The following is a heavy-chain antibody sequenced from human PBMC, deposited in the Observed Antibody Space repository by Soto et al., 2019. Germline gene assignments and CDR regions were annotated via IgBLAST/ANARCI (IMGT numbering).Heavy chain of an antibody. CDR1: GFTFSSYG. CDR2: IWYDGSNK. Sequence: GGSLRLSCAASGFTFSSYGMHWVRQAPGKGLEWVAVIWYDGSNKYYADSVKGRFTISRDNSKNTLYLQMNSLRAEDTAVYYCARDQAVVGAFGSYYYYGMDVWGQGTTVTVSS. D-gene: IGHD1-26*01. V-gene: IGHV3-33*01. CDR3: ARDQAVVGAFGSYYYYGMDV. J-gene: IGHJ6*02.